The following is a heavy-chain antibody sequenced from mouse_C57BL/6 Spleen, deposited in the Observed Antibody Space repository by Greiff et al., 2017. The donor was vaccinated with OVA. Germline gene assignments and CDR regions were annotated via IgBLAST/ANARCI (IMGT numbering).Heavy chain of an antibody. Sequence: EVNVVESGGGLVQPGGSLKLSCAASGFTFSDYYMYWVRQTPEKRLEWVAYISNGGGSTYYPDTVKGRFTISRDNAKNTLYLQMSRLKSEDTAMYYCARRYGYDDAMDYWGQGTSVTVSS. V-gene: IGHV5-12*01. CDR1: GFTFSDYY. CDR3: ARRYGYDDAMDY. D-gene: IGHD2-2*01. CDR2: ISNGGGST. J-gene: IGHJ4*01.